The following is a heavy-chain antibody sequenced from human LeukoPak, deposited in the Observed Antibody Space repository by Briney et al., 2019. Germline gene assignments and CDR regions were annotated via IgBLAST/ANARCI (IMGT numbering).Heavy chain of an antibody. CDR1: GGSISSYY. D-gene: IGHD6-13*01. Sequence: PSETLSLTCTVSGGSISSYYWSWIRQPPGKGLEWIGYIYYSGSTNYNPSLKSRVTISVDTSKNQFSLKLSSVTAADTAVYYCARDRVGGYTYAFDIWGQGTMVTVSS. CDR3: ARDRVGGYTYAFDI. CDR2: IYYSGST. V-gene: IGHV4-59*01. J-gene: IGHJ3*02.